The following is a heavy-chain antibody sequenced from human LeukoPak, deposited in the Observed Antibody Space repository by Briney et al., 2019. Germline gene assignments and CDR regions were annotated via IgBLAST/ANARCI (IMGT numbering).Heavy chain of an antibody. CDR3: ARDSVRLDILTGYPQYYFDY. CDR2: INPNSGGT. Sequence: ASVKVSCKASGYTFTGYYMHWVRQAPGQGLEWMGWINPNSGGTNYAQKFQGRVTMTRDTSISTAYMELSRLRSDDTAVYYCARDSVRLDILTGYPQYYFDYWGQGTLVTVSS. V-gene: IGHV1-2*02. CDR1: GYTFTGYY. J-gene: IGHJ4*02. D-gene: IGHD3-9*01.